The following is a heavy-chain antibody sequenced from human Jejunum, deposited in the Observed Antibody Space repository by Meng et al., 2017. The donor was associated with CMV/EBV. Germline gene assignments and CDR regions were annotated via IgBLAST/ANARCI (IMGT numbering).Heavy chain of an antibody. CDR2: ITGSGDII. CDR1: GFPFGASY. D-gene: IGHD4-17*01. V-gene: IGHV3-11*01. J-gene: IGHJ4*02. CDR3: ARGNYGFGY. Sequence: SLACPASGFPFGASYMTWVRQAPGKGLEWVSYITGSGDIIYYADSVKGRFTISRDNAKSSLYLEINSLRAEDTAVYYCARGNYGFGYWGQGTLVTVSS.